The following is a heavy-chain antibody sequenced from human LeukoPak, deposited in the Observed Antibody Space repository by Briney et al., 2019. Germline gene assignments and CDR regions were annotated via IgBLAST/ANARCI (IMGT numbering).Heavy chain of an antibody. J-gene: IGHJ4*02. CDR2: ISYDGSNK. CDR3: ARDWRIEYYYDSSGNYYFDY. Sequence: GGSLRLSCAASGFTFSSYGMHWVRQAPGKGLEWVAVISYDGSNKYYADSVKGRFTISRDNSKNTLYLQMNSLRAEDTAVYYCARDWRIEYYYDSSGNYYFDYWGQGTLVTVSS. V-gene: IGHV3-30*19. CDR1: GFTFSSYG. D-gene: IGHD3-22*01.